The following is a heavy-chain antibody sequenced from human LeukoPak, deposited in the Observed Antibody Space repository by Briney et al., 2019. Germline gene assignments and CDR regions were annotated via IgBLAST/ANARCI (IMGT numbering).Heavy chain of an antibody. V-gene: IGHV3-30-3*01. CDR1: GFTFSSYA. Sequence: GGSLRLSCAASGFTFSSYAMHWVRQAPGKGLEWVTVISYDGSNKYYADSVKGRFTISRDNSKNTLYLQMNSLRAEDTAVYYCARDFYRVRGYSYGYVLDYWGQGTLVTVSS. CDR3: ARDFYRVRGYSYGYVLDY. CDR2: ISYDGSNK. J-gene: IGHJ4*02. D-gene: IGHD5-18*01.